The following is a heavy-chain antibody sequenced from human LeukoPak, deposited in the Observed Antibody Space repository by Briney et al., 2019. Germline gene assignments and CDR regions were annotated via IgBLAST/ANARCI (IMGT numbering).Heavy chain of an antibody. CDR2: ISSSSSYI. J-gene: IGHJ3*02. V-gene: IGHV3-21*01. Sequence: PGGSLRLSCAASGFTFSSYWMSWVRQAPGKGLEWVSSISSSSSYIYYADSVKGRFTISRDNAKNSLYLQMNSLRAEDTAVYYCASNYYGSGSLPGDAFDIWGQGTMVTVSS. CDR1: GFTFSSYW. CDR3: ASNYYGSGSLPGDAFDI. D-gene: IGHD3-10*01.